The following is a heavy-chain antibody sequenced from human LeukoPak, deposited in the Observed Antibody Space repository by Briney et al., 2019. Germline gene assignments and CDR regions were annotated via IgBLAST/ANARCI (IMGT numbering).Heavy chain of an antibody. CDR1: GFTFSSYV. CDR3: ARARVDYDFWSGYSHYYYYMDV. J-gene: IGHJ6*03. Sequence: GGSLRLSCAASGFTFSSYVMHWVRQAPGKGLEWVAIISYDGSNEYYADSVKGRFTISRDNSKNTLYLQMNSLRAADTAVYYCARARVDYDFWSGYSHYYYYMDVWGKGTTVTVSS. D-gene: IGHD3-3*01. V-gene: IGHV3-30*04. CDR2: ISYDGSNE.